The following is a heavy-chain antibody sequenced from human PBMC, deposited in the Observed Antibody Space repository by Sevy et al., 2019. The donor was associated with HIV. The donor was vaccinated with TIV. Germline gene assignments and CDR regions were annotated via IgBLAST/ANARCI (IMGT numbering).Heavy chain of an antibody. D-gene: IGHD6-19*01. Sequence: GSVKVSCKASGYTFTTYGIAWVRQAPGQGLERTGWISTYDGNTNFAQWFQDRVTLTTDASTSTVYMELRSLRYDDTAFYYCSRTGYSSGWYPLGHRGQGTLVPVSS. J-gene: IGHJ4*02. CDR3: SRTGYSSGWYPLGH. CDR2: ISTYDGNT. V-gene: IGHV1-18*01. CDR1: GYTFTTYG.